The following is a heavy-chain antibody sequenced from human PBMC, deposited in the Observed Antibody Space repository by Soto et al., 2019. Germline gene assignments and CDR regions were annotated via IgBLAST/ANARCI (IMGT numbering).Heavy chain of an antibody. V-gene: IGHV4-59*01. Sequence: QVRLRESGPQVVKPSATLSLNCNVSGGAFRSYFWSWIRQPPGKGLEWIGNIHSSGRSNYNPSFKSRVSMSIDPSKNQFSVRLTSVTPADTAVYYCARDDPFDPWGQGILVTVSS. CDR2: IHSSGRS. CDR3: ARDDPFDP. CDR1: GGAFRSYF. J-gene: IGHJ5*02.